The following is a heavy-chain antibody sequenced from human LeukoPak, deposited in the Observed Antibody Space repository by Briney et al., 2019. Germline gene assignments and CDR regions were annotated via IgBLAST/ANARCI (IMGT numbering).Heavy chain of an antibody. V-gene: IGHV4-59*01. CDR2: IYYSGST. CDR1: GGSISSYY. D-gene: IGHD3-10*01. J-gene: IGHJ5*02. Sequence: KTSETLSLTCTVSGGSISSYYWSWIRQPPGKGLEWIGYIYYSGSTNYNPSLKSRVTISVDTSKNQFSLKLSSVTAADTAVYYCASFPLYGSGSYWFDPWGQGTLVTVSS. CDR3: ASFPLYGSGSYWFDP.